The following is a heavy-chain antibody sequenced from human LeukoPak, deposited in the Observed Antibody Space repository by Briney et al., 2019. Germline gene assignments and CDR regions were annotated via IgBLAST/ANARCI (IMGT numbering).Heavy chain of an antibody. D-gene: IGHD5-12*01. J-gene: IGHJ4*02. CDR2: IIPIFGTA. CDR1: GGTFSSYA. Sequence: SVKVSCKASGGTFSSYAISWVRQAPGQGLEWMGGIIPIFGTANYAQKFQGRVTITTDESTSTAYMELSSLRSEDTAVYYCASLPGYSGYDKFDYWGQGTLVTVSS. CDR3: ASLPGYSGYDKFDY. V-gene: IGHV1-69*05.